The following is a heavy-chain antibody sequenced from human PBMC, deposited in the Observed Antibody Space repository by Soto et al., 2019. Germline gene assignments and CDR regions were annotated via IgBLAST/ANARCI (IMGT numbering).Heavy chain of an antibody. Sequence: GGSLRLSCAASGFTFSSYWMNWVRQVPGKGLAWVSRLSPDGSITKYADSVKGRFTISRDNAKNTLYLQMNSLGAEDTAIYYCQIHYQLRIFAFDIWGQAIMVTVS. CDR2: LSPDGSIT. CDR3: QIHYQLRIFAFDI. CDR1: GFTFSSYW. D-gene: IGHD7-27*01. J-gene: IGHJ3*02. V-gene: IGHV3-74*01.